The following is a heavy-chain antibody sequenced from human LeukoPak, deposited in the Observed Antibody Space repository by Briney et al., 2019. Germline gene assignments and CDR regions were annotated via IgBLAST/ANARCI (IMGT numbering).Heavy chain of an antibody. J-gene: IGHJ4*02. Sequence: ASVKVSCKASGYTFTSYYMHWVRQAPGQGLEWMGIINPSGGSTSYARKFQGRVTMTRDTSTSTVYMGLSSLRSEDTAVYYCASPGEKDYYFDYWGQGTLVTVSS. D-gene: IGHD3-16*01. CDR1: GYTFTSYY. CDR3: ASPGEKDYYFDY. V-gene: IGHV1-46*01. CDR2: INPSGGST.